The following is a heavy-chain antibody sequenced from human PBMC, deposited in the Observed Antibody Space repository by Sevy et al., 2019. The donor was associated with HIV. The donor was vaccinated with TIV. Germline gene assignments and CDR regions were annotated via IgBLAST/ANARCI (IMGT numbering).Heavy chain of an antibody. CDR2: IYYSGST. D-gene: IGHD5-12*01. V-gene: IGHV4-61*01. CDR3: ARGVVATPYYFDY. Sequence: SETLSLTCTVSGGSVSSGSYYWSWIRQPPGKGLEWIGYIYYSGSTNYNPSLKSRVTISVDTSKNQFSLKLSSVTAADTAVYYCARGVVATPYYFDYWGQGTLVTVSS. CDR1: GGSVSSGSYY. J-gene: IGHJ4*02.